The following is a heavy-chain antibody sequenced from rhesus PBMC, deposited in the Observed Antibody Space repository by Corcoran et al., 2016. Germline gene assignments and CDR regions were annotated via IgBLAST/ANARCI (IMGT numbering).Heavy chain of an antibody. Sequence: QVQLQESGPGLVKPSETLSLTCAVSGGSISGYYYWSWIRQSPGKGLEWIGSIYGSGGSNYLNPSLKSRVTLSVDTSKNQFSLKLSSVTAADTAVYYCASHYYSGSYYNDYWGQGVLVTVSS. CDR1: GGSISGYYY. V-gene: IGHV4S14*01. CDR3: ASHYYSGSYYNDY. D-gene: IGHD3-16*01. J-gene: IGHJ4*01. CDR2: IYGSGGSN.